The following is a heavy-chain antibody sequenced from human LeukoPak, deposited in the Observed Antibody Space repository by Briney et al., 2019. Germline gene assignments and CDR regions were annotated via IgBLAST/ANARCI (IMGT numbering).Heavy chain of an antibody. CDR1: GFTFTSYA. J-gene: IGHJ4*02. Sequence: GGSLRLSCAASGFTFTSYAMSWVRQAPGKGLEWVSGISGSGAVTYYADSVKGRFTISRDTSKNTLYLQMSSLRAVDTALYYCARDRYGDYSADSWGQGTLVTVSS. CDR2: ISGSGAVT. V-gene: IGHV3-23*01. CDR3: ARDRYGDYSADS. D-gene: IGHD4-17*01.